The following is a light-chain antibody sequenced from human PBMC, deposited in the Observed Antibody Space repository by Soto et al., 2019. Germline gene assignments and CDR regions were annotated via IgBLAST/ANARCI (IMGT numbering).Light chain of an antibody. Sequence: QSVLTQPPSASGTPGQRVTISCSGSSSNIGSNTVNWYKQFPGTAPKLLIHTSNQRPSGVSVRFSGSKSGTSASLAISGLQSEDEADYYCAAWDDSLNGVVFGGGTKLTVL. CDR1: SSNIGSNT. CDR3: AAWDDSLNGVV. CDR2: TSN. V-gene: IGLV1-44*01. J-gene: IGLJ2*01.